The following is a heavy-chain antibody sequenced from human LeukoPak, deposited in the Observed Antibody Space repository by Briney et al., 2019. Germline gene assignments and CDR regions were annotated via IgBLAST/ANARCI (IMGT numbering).Heavy chain of an antibody. V-gene: IGHV4-34*01. CDR1: GGSFSGYY. J-gene: IGHJ4*02. CDR3: ARRNTVSYFDY. D-gene: IGHD4-17*01. CDR2: IDHSGST. Sequence: SETLSLTCAVYGGSFSGYYWSWIRQPPGKGLEWIGEIDHSGSTNYNPSLKSRVTISVDTSKTQFSLKLSSVTAADTAVYYCARRNTVSYFDYWGQGTLVTVSS.